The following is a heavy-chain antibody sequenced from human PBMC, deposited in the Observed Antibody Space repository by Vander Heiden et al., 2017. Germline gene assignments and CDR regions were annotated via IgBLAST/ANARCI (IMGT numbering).Heavy chain of an antibody. CDR3: ASGSYYGMDV. CDR1: GITFSSFV. V-gene: IGHV3-23*01. D-gene: IGHD5-12*01. CDR2: VSADGGTT. J-gene: IGHJ6*02. Sequence: EAQLLESGGDIVQPGGSLSLYCAASGITFSSFVMSWVRQAPGKGLEWVSSVSADGGTTYYADFVKGRFTISRDNSKNRLYLDVNSLGAEDTAVYFAASGSYYGMDVWGRGTTVSVSS.